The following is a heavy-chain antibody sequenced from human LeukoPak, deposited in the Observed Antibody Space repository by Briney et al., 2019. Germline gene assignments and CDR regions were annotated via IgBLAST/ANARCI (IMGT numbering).Heavy chain of an antibody. CDR3: ARGRASYDFWGGYLFDY. CDR1: GGPFSGYY. D-gene: IGHD3-3*01. V-gene: IGHV4-34*01. J-gene: IGHJ4*02. Sequence: SETLSLTCAVYGGPFSGYYWSWIRQSPGKGLEWIGEINHSGRTNYNPSLKSRVTISVDTSKNQFSLKLSSVTAADTAVYYCARGRASYDFWGGYLFDYWGQGTLVTVSS. CDR2: INHSGRT.